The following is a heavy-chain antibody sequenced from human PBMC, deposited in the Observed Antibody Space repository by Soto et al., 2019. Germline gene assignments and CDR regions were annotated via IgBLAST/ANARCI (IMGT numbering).Heavy chain of an antibody. J-gene: IGHJ5*02. CDR1: GFSLSNARMG. Sequence: SGPTLVNPTETLTLTCTVSGFSLSNARMGVSWIRQPPGKALEWLAHIFSNDEKSYSTSLKSRLTISKDTSKSQVVLTMTNMDPVDTATYYCARIGAHSSSWYVSESFDPWGQGTLVTVSS. V-gene: IGHV2-26*01. D-gene: IGHD6-13*01. CDR3: ARIGAHSSSWYVSESFDP. CDR2: IFSNDEK.